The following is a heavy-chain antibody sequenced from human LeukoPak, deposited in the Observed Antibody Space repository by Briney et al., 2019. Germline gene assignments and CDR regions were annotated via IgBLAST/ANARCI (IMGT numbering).Heavy chain of an antibody. Sequence: ASVNLSCKVFGYTLTELSMHWVRQAPGKGLEWMGVFDPEDGETICAQKFQGRVTMTEDTSTDTAYMELSSLRSEDTALYYCAIYYYDSSGYYYTFDYWGQGTLVTVSS. J-gene: IGHJ4*02. V-gene: IGHV1-24*01. CDR2: FDPEDGET. D-gene: IGHD3-22*01. CDR1: GYTLTELS. CDR3: AIYYYDSSGYYYTFDY.